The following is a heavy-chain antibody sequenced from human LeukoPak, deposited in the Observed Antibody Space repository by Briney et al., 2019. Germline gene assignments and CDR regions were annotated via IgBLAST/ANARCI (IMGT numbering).Heavy chain of an antibody. CDR2: IYTSGST. J-gene: IGHJ6*03. V-gene: IGHV4-4*07. D-gene: IGHD1-26*01. CDR3: ARDLGVVGAILPYYYYYMDV. Sequence: SETLSLTCTVSGGSISSYYWSWIRQPAGKGLEWIGRIYTSGSTNYSPSLKSRVTMSVDTSKNQFSLKLSSVTAADTAVYYCARDLGVVGAILPYYYYYMDVWGKGTTVTISS. CDR1: GGSISSYY.